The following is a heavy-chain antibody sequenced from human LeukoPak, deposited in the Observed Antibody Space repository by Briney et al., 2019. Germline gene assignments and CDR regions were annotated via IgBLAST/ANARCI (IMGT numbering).Heavy chain of an antibody. CDR1: GFTFDDYA. Sequence: GGSLRLSCAASGFTFDDYAMHWVRQAPGKGLEWVSLISGDGGSTYYADSVKGRFTISRDNSKSSLYLQMNSLRTEDTALYYCAKASVYYDFWSGYYNYYYYYMDVWGKGTTVTVSS. D-gene: IGHD3-3*01. J-gene: IGHJ6*03. CDR2: ISGDGGST. CDR3: AKASVYYDFWSGYYNYYYYYMDV. V-gene: IGHV3-43*02.